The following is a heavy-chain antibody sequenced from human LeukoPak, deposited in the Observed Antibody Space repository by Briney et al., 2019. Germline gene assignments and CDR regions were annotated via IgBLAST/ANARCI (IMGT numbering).Heavy chain of an antibody. V-gene: IGHV4-4*09. CDR1: GGSISSYY. Sequence: PSETLSLTCTVSGGSISSYYWSWIRQPPGKGLEWIGYIYTSGGTNYNPSLKSRVTISVDTSKNQFSLKLSSVTAADTAVYYCARLSSYGYFGLDYWGQGTLVTVSS. CDR2: IYTSGGT. CDR3: ARLSSYGYFGLDY. D-gene: IGHD5-18*01. J-gene: IGHJ4*02.